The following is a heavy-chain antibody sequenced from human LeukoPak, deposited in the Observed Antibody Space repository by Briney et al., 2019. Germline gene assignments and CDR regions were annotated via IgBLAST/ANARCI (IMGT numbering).Heavy chain of an antibody. Sequence: GESLRISCKASGHKFSSYWIGWVRQMPWKGLEWMGIIYPGDSDTTYSPSFQGQVTISADKSIRTAYLQWSSLKASDTAMYYCARNAAFRAARDYWGQGTLVTVSS. V-gene: IGHV5-51*01. CDR1: GHKFSSYW. CDR2: IYPGDSDT. CDR3: ARNAAFRAARDY. J-gene: IGHJ4*02. D-gene: IGHD3-10*01.